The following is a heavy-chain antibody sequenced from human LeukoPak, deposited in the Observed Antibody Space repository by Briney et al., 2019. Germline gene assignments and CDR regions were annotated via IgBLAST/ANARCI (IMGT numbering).Heavy chain of an antibody. Sequence: GGSLRLSCAASGFTFSSYAMHRVRQAPGKGLEYVSAISSNGGSTYYANSVKGRFTISRDNSKNTLYLQMGSLRAEDMAVYYCARDTFGGSKTYYYYYGMDVWDQGTTVTVSS. J-gene: IGHJ6*02. CDR3: ARDTFGGSKTYYYYYGMDV. V-gene: IGHV3-64*01. CDR2: ISSNGGST. CDR1: GFTFSSYA. D-gene: IGHD3-16*01.